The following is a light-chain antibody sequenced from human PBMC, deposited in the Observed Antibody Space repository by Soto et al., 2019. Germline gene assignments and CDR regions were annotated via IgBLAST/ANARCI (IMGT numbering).Light chain of an antibody. CDR2: GAS. CDR3: QQYGSSGT. J-gene: IGKJ1*01. Sequence: DIVLTQSPGTLSLSPGERATLSCRASQSVSNNYLAWYQQKPGQAPRLLIYGASNRATGIPDSFSGSGSGTDFTLTISRLEPEDFAVYYCQQYGSSGTFGQGTKVEI. CDR1: QSVSNNY. V-gene: IGKV3-20*01.